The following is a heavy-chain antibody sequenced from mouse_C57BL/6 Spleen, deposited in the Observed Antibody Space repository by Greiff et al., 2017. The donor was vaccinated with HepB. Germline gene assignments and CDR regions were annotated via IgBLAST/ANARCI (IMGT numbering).Heavy chain of an antibody. Sequence: EVKLEESGGGLVQPGGSMKLSCVASGFTFSNYWMNWVRQSPEKGLEWVAQIRLKSDNYATHYAESVKGRFTISRDDSKSRVYLQMNNLRAEDTGIYYCTRGWYFDGWGTGTTVTVSS. V-gene: IGHV6-3*01. CDR3: TRGWYFDG. CDR2: IRLKSDNYAT. J-gene: IGHJ1*03. CDR1: GFTFSNYW.